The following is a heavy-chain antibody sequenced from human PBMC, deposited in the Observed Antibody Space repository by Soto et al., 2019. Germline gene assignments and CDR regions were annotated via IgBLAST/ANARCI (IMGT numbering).Heavy chain of an antibody. V-gene: IGHV3-23*01. CDR1: GFTFSSYA. CDR3: ARRGPGTYFDY. Sequence: EVQLLDSGGGLVQPGGSLRLSCAASGFTFSSYAMNWVRQVPGKGLEWVSVISGSGDSTYYADSVKGRLTISRDNSKNTLYLQMNSLRTEDTAVYYCARRGPGTYFDYWGQGTLVTVSS. J-gene: IGHJ4*02. CDR2: ISGSGDST. D-gene: IGHD6-13*01.